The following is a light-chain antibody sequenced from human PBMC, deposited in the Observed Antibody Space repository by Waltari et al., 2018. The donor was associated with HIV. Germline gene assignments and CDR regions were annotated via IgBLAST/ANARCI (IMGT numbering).Light chain of an antibody. CDR2: KES. Sequence: DILMTQSPSILSASVGDRVIITCRASPSISSWLAWYQHKPGTAPKLLIYKESVLEGGVPSRFSGSGSGTEFTLNITNLQPDDFATYYCQHYSSSPYTFGQGTNLEIK. CDR1: PSISSW. V-gene: IGKV1-5*03. CDR3: QHYSSSPYT. J-gene: IGKJ2*01.